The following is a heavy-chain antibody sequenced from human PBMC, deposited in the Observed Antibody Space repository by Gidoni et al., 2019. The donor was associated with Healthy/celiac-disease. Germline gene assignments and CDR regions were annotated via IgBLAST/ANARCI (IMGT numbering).Heavy chain of an antibody. V-gene: IGHV1-46*03. J-gene: IGHJ5*02. CDR3: ARGEGAGRWLASNWFDP. CDR2: IHPSGGST. D-gene: IGHD6-19*01. Sequence: QVQLVQSGAAGTKPGASEKVSWEASGYTFTLYYMHWVRQAPGHGLEWMGIIHPSGGSTSYPNKFQGRVTVTRDTSTSTVYMELSSLRYEDTAVYYYARGEGAGRWLASNWFDPWGQGTLVTVSS. CDR1: GYTFTLYY.